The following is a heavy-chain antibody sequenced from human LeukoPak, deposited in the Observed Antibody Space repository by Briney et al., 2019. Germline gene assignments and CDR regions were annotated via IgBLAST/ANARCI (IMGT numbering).Heavy chain of an antibody. CDR2: IYYSGST. CDR1: GGSFSSGSYY. Sequence: SETLSLTCTVSGGSFSSGSYYWSWLRQPPGKGLEWLGYIYYSGSTNYNPSLKSRVTISVDTSKNQFSLKLSSVTAADTAVYYCARDGHRDNSSSWYSPYYYYYYGMDVWGQGTTVTVSS. V-gene: IGHV4-61*01. J-gene: IGHJ6*02. CDR3: ARDGHRDNSSSWYSPYYYYYYGMDV. D-gene: IGHD6-13*01.